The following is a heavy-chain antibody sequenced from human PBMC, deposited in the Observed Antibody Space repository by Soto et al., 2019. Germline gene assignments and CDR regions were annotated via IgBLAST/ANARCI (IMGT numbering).Heavy chain of an antibody. CDR2: IYWDDDE. V-gene: IGHV2-5*02. J-gene: IGHJ4*02. Sequence: QITLKESGPTLVKPTQTLTLTCTFSGFSLSTTAEGVGWIRQPPGKALEWLALIYWDDDERYSPSLKSRLTITKDTSKNQVVLTMTHVDPVDTATYYCAHGSCSSADCYPNPYLDYWGQGILVNVSS. CDR3: AHGSCSSADCYPNPYLDY. D-gene: IGHD2-2*01. CDR1: GFSLSTTAEG.